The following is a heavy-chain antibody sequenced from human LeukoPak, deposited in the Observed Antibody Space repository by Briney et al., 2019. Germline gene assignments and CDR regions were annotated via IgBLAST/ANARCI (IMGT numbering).Heavy chain of an antibody. CDR1: GFTVSSNY. V-gene: IGHV3-53*01. CDR2: IYSGGST. Sequence: GGSLRLSCAASGFTVSSNYMSWVRQAPGKGLEWVSVIYSGGSTYYADSVKGRFTIFRDNSKNTVYLQMSSLRAEDTAVYYCARASWRYCSSTSCYGNWFDPWGQGTLVTVSS. D-gene: IGHD2-2*01. J-gene: IGHJ5*02. CDR3: ARASWRYCSSTSCYGNWFDP.